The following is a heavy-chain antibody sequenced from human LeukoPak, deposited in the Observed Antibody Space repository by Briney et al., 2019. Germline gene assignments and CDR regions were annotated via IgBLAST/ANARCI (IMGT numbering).Heavy chain of an antibody. CDR3: ARGSYYYEF. V-gene: IGHV3-7*04. Sequence: GGSLRLSCAASKFTFSDYWMTSVRQAPGKGPEWVAYMNQLGNEKKYLDSVKGRFTISRDNAKNSLYLQMTSLRVDDTAVYYCARGSYYYEFWGQGTLVTASS. D-gene: IGHD3-22*01. CDR2: MNQLGNEK. CDR1: KFTFSDYW. J-gene: IGHJ4*02.